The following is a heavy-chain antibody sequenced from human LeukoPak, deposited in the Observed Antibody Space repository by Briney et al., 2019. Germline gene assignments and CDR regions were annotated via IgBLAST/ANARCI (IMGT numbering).Heavy chain of an antibody. CDR1: GFSFTSYW. CDR3: ARLIRLVVPAAKSLSYYYYYMDV. D-gene: IGHD2-2*01. V-gene: IGHV5-51*01. Sequence: GASLQISCKGSGFSFTSYWIGWVRPMPGKGLEWMGIIYPGDSDTRYSPSFQGQVTISADKSISTAYLQWSSLKASDTAMYYCARLIRLVVPAAKSLSYYYYYMDVWGKGTTVTVSS. J-gene: IGHJ6*03. CDR2: IYPGDSDT.